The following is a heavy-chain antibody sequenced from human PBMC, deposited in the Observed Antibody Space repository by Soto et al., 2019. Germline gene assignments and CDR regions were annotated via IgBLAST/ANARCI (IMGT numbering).Heavy chain of an antibody. V-gene: IGHV1-69*13. CDR1: GGTFSSYA. D-gene: IGHD3-22*01. CDR3: ARVKEGYYYDSSGYSFDY. J-gene: IGHJ4*02. Sequence: SVKVSCKASGGTFSSYAISWVRQAPGQGLEWMGGIIPIFGTANYAQKFQGRVTITADESTCTAYMELSSLRSEDTAVYYCARVKEGYYYDSSGYSFDYWGQGTLVTVSS. CDR2: IIPIFGTA.